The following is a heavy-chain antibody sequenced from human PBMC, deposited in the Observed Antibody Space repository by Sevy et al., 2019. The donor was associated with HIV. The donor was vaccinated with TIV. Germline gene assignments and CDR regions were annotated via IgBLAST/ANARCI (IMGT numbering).Heavy chain of an antibody. V-gene: IGHV4-39*01. D-gene: IGHD2-21*01. CDR3: ARVAGGENYDYGIDV. J-gene: IGHJ6*02. Sequence: SETLSLTCTVSGGSITSSGHYWGWIRQSPGKGLEWIGAVYYVGNSYANPSLTSRVTISADTSKNLFSLSLTSLTAADTAIYYCARVAGGENYDYGIDVWGRGTSVTVSS. CDR2: VYYVGNS. CDR1: GGSITSSGHY.